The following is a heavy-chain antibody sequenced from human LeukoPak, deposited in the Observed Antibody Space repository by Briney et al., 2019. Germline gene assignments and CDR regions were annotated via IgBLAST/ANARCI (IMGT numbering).Heavy chain of an antibody. Sequence: GGSLRLSCAASGFTFSSYSMNWVRQAPGKGLEWVSSISSSSSYIYYADSVKGRFTISRDNAKNSLYLQMNSLRAEDTAVYYCARDGAMAGASDIWGQGTMVTVSS. V-gene: IGHV3-21*01. D-gene: IGHD5-18*01. CDR2: ISSSSSYI. J-gene: IGHJ3*02. CDR1: GFTFSSYS. CDR3: ARDGAMAGASDI.